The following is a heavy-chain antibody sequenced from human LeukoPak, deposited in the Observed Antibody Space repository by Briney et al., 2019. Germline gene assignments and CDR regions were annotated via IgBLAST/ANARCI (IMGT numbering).Heavy chain of an antibody. Sequence: GDSLKISCKGSGFRSTTYWVAWVRQMPGKGLEWMGIIYPGTSDTRYSPSFQGQVTISADKSISTAYLQWSSLRASDTAMYYCARGLGGYDQPRGDHWGQGTQVTVSS. CDR1: GFRSTTYW. D-gene: IGHD5-12*01. CDR3: ARGLGGYDQPRGDH. J-gene: IGHJ4*02. V-gene: IGHV5-51*01. CDR2: IYPGTSDT.